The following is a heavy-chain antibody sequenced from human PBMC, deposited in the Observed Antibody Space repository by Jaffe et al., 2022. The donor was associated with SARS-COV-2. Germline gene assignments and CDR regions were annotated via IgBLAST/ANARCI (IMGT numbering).Heavy chain of an antibody. CDR2: IYYSGST. CDR3: ARQVAAAGTHWFDP. CDR1: GGSISSYY. J-gene: IGHJ5*02. V-gene: IGHV4-59*08. D-gene: IGHD6-13*01. Sequence: QVQLQESGPGLVKPSETLSLTCTVSGGSISSYYWSWIRQPPGKGLEWIGYIYYSGSTNYNPSLKSRVTISVDTSKNQFSLKLSSVTAADTAVYYCARQVAAAGTHWFDPWGQGTLVTVSS.